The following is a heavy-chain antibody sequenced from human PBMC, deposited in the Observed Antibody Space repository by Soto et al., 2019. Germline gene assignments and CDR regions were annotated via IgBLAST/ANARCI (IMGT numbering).Heavy chain of an antibody. CDR1: GFTFSSYA. CDR2: ISASAGST. D-gene: IGHD5-18*01. CDR3: AGRGGLRVNTAMVN. J-gene: IGHJ4*01. V-gene: IGHV3-23*01. Sequence: EVQLLESGGDSVQPGGSLRLSCAASGFTFSSYAMNWVRQAPGKGLEWVSAISASAGSTYYAASVKGRFTISRDNSKKTLYLQMTSLRTEDTAVYYCAGRGGLRVNTAMVNWGHGTLVTVSS.